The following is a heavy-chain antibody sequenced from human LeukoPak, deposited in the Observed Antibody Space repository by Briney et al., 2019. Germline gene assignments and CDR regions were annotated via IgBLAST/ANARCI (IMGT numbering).Heavy chain of an antibody. Sequence: GSLRLSCAASGFSVSDNGMSWVRQAPGKGLEWVSSISSSSSYIYYADSVKGRFTISRDNAKNSLYPQMNSLRAEDTAVYYCARDVGGYGDYWGQGTLVTVSS. CDR2: ISSSSSYI. J-gene: IGHJ4*02. V-gene: IGHV3-21*01. CDR1: GFSVSDNG. D-gene: IGHD1-26*01. CDR3: ARDVGGYGDY.